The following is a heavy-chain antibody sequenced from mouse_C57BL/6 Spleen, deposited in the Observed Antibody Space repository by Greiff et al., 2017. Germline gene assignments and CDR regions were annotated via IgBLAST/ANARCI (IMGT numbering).Heavy chain of an antibody. D-gene: IGHD1-1*01. Sequence: QVQLQQPGAELVKPGASVKLSCKASGYTFTSYWMHWMPGRGLEWIGRIDPNSGSTKYNEKFKSKATLTVDKPTSTAYMQLSSLTSEDSAVSCCARSTVAAFAYWGQGTLVTVSA. CDR3: ARSTVAAFAY. J-gene: IGHJ3*01. CDR2: IDPNSGST. V-gene: IGHV1-72*01. CDR1: GYTFTSYW.